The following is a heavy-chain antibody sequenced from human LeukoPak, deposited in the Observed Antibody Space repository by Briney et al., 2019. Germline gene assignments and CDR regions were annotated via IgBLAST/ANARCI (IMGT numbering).Heavy chain of an antibody. Sequence: GASVKVSCKASGYTFTTYAMHWVRQAPGQRLEGMGWINGDNGNTKYSQKFQGRVTITRDTSAYTAYMELRSLSSADTAVYFCARAPYDILTGYSLNWFDPWGQGTLVTVSS. CDR2: INGDNGNT. D-gene: IGHD3-9*01. J-gene: IGHJ5*02. V-gene: IGHV1-3*01. CDR1: GYTFTTYA. CDR3: ARAPYDILTGYSLNWFDP.